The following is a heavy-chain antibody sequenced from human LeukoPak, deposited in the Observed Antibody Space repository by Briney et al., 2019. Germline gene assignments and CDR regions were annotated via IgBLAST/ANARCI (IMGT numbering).Heavy chain of an antibody. CDR3: ARGAPSDY. CDR1: GGSISGGSISSYY. Sequence: SETLSLTCTVSGGSISGGSISSYYWSWVRQPAGKGLEWGGRIYNSWTTNYNPSLKSRVTMSVDTSKTQFSLKLNSVTAADTAVYYCARGAPSDYWGQGTLVTVSS. V-gene: IGHV4-4*07. CDR2: IYNSWTT. J-gene: IGHJ4*02.